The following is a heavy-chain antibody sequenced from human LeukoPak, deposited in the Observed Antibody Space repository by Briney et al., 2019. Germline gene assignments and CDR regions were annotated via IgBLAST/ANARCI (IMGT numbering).Heavy chain of an antibody. D-gene: IGHD5-24*01. CDR3: ARESLQMHMASDAFDI. CDR2: INPNSGDT. CDR1: GYTFTGYY. Sequence: ASVKVSCKPSGYTFTGYYMHWVRQAPGQGLEWMGWINPNSGDTNYAQKFQGRVTMTRDTSISTAHMELSTLRSDDTAVYYCARESLQMHMASDAFDIWGQGTMVTVSS. J-gene: IGHJ3*02. V-gene: IGHV1-2*02.